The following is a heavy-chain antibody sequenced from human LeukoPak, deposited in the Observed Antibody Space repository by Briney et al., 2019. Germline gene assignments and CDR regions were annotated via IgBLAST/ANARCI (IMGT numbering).Heavy chain of an antibody. J-gene: IGHJ3*01. Sequence: SETLSLTCSVSGDPLSRHYWSWIRQPPGKGLEWIGYISHTGSANYNSSLKSRVTISVDTSKNQFSLKLSSVTAADTAVYYCARSKEYYYDSVRAFDLWGQGTMVTVSP. D-gene: IGHD3-22*01. CDR2: ISHTGSA. CDR3: ARSKEYYYDSVRAFDL. CDR1: GDPLSRHY. V-gene: IGHV4-59*11.